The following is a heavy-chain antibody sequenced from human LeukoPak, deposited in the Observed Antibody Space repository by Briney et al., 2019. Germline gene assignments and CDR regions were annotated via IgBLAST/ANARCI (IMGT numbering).Heavy chain of an antibody. V-gene: IGHV3-15*01. CDR3: TTLNDGSCPK. CDR2: IKSKTDGRTT. D-gene: IGHD2-15*01. CDR1: GFTFSYVW. J-gene: IGHJ4*02. Sequence: GGSLRLSCAASGFTFSYVWMSWVRQAPGRGLEGIGRIKSKTDGRTTDHAAPVKDRFNISRDDSKNTLYLQMNSLKTEDTAVHYCTTLNDGSCPKWGQGTLVTVSS.